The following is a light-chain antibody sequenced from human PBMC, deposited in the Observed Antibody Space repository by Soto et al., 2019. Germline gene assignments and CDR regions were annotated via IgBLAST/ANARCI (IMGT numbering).Light chain of an antibody. CDR2: GAS. CDR1: QSVGSSY. J-gene: IGKJ4*01. V-gene: IGKV3-20*01. CDR3: QQYGRSPL. Sequence: EIVLTQSPGTLSLSPGERASLSCRASQSVGSSYLAWYQQKPGQAPRLLIYGASSRATVIPDRFSGSGSGTDFTLTISRLEPEDFAVYYCQQYGRSPLFGGGTKVEIK.